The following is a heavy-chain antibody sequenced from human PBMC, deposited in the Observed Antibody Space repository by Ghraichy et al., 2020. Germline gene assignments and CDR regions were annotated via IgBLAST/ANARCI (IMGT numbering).Heavy chain of an antibody. CDR2: IKQDGSEK. J-gene: IGHJ6*02. CDR3: ESGRGRGGMDF. Sequence: GGSLRLSCAASGFTFSTYWMSWVRQAPGKGLEWVANIKQDGSEKYYVDSVKGRFTISRDNAKNSLFLQINSLRAEDTAVYYCESGRGRGGMDFWGQGTAVTV. D-gene: IGHD2-15*01. CDR1: GFTFSTYW. V-gene: IGHV3-7*01.